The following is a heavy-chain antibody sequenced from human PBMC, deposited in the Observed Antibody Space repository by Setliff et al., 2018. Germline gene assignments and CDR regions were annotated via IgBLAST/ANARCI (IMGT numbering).Heavy chain of an antibody. J-gene: IGHJ4*02. CDR1: EFTFSTYW. V-gene: IGHV3-74*01. CDR3: ARETLPYYFGY. CDR2: INSDGSST. Sequence: GGSLRLSCAASEFTFSTYWIHWVRQAPGKGLVWVSRINSDGSSTSYADSVKGRFTISRDNAKNTLYLQMNSLRAEDTAVYFCARETLPYYFGYWGQGTLVTVSS.